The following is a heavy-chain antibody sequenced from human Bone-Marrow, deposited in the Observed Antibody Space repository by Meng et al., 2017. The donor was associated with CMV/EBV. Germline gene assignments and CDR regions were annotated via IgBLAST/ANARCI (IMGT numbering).Heavy chain of an antibody. Sequence: VSVVESGGGWVKPGGSWRLSCAASGFTFSDYYMRWIRQAPGKGLEWVSYISSSSYTNYADSVKGRFTISRDNAKNSLYLKLNSLRAEDTAVYYCARDATVKGFDPWGQGTLVTVSS. CDR3: ARDATVKGFDP. CDR2: ISSSSYT. V-gene: IGHV3-11*05. J-gene: IGHJ5*02. CDR1: GFTFSDYY.